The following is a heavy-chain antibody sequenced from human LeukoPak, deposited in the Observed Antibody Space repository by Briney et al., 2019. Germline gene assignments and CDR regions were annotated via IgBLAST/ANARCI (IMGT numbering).Heavy chain of an antibody. J-gene: IGHJ5*02. CDR2: IYHSGST. CDR1: GYSISSGYY. D-gene: IGHD6-13*01. CDR3: ARDPAADNWFDP. Sequence: SETLSLTCTVSGYSISSGYYWGWIRQPPGKGLEWIGSIYHSGSTYYNPSLKSRVTISVDTSKNQFSLKLSSVTAADTAVYYCARDPAADNWFDPWGQGTLVTVSS. V-gene: IGHV4-38-2*02.